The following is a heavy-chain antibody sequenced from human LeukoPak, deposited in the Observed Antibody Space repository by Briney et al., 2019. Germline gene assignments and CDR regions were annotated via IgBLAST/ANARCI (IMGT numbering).Heavy chain of an antibody. Sequence: GGSLRLSCAASGFTFSSYEMNWDRQARGKGLEWVSYISISGGTIYYADSVKGRFTISRDNARDSLYLQMNSLRAEDTAVYYCARVEKYSSSWIDLWGQGTLVTVSS. D-gene: IGHD6-13*01. CDR3: ARVEKYSSSWIDL. CDR1: GFTFSSYE. V-gene: IGHV3-48*03. J-gene: IGHJ5*02. CDR2: ISISGGTI.